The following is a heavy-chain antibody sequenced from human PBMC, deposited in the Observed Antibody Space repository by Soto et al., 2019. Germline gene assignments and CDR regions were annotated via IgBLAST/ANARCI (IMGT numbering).Heavy chain of an antibody. V-gene: IGHV3-7*01. Sequence: HPGGSLRLSCAASGFTFSSYWMSWVRQAPGKGLEWVANIKQDGSEKYYVDSVKGRFTISRDNAKNSLYLQMNSLRAEDTAVYYCARAAIFGVAQQFDPWGQGTLVTVSS. CDR3: ARAAIFGVAQQFDP. J-gene: IGHJ5*02. CDR2: IKQDGSEK. D-gene: IGHD3-3*01. CDR1: GFTFSSYW.